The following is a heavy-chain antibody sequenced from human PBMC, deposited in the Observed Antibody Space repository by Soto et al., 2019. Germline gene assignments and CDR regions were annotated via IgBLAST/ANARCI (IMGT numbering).Heavy chain of an antibody. CDR2: INAGNGNT. CDR1: GYTFTSYA. V-gene: IGHV1-3*01. D-gene: IGHD2-2*01. J-gene: IGHJ3*01. CDR3: ASSDSTSDIVVVPAATGAT. Sequence: ASVKVSCKASGYTFTSYAMHWVRQAPGQRLEWMGWINAGNGNTKYSQKFQGRVTITRDTSASTAHMELSSLRLEDTAVYFCASSDSTSDIVVVPAATGATWGQGTMVTV.